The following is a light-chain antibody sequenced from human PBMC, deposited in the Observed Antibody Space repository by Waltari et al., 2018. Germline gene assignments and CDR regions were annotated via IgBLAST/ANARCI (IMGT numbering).Light chain of an antibody. Sequence: QSVLTQPPSASGTPGQRVTISCSGSSSNIGSNTVNWYQQLPGTAPTLPIYRNNQLPSGVPDRFAGSKSGTSASLAISGLQSEDEADYYCAAWDDSLNGVVFGGGTKLTVL. CDR3: AAWDDSLNGVV. J-gene: IGLJ2*01. V-gene: IGLV1-44*01. CDR1: SSNIGSNT. CDR2: RNN.